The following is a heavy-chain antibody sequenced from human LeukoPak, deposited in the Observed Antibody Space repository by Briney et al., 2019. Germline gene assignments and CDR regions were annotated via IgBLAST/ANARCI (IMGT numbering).Heavy chain of an antibody. V-gene: IGHV3-48*03. D-gene: IGHD5-12*01. Sequence: PGGSLRLSCAASGFTFSSYEMNWVRQAPGKGLEWVSYISSSGSIIYYADSVKGRFTISRDNAKNSLYLQMNSLRAEDTAIYYCARQRSGYDLYYYYYFMDVWGKGTTVTISS. CDR3: ARQRSGYDLYYYYYFMDV. CDR1: GFTFSSYE. J-gene: IGHJ6*03. CDR2: ISSSGSII.